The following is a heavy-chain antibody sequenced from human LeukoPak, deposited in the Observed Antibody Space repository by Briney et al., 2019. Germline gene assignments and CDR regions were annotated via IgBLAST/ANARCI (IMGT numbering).Heavy chain of an antibody. V-gene: IGHV1-18*01. CDR3: ARVPTMITHFDI. Sequence: ASVKVSCKASGYTFTSYGISWVRQAPGQGLEWMGWISAYNGNTNYAQKLQGRVTMTTDTSTSTAYMELSSLRSEDTAVYYCARVPTMITHFDIWGQGTMVTVSS. J-gene: IGHJ3*02. CDR2: ISAYNGNT. CDR1: GYTFTSYG. D-gene: IGHD3-22*01.